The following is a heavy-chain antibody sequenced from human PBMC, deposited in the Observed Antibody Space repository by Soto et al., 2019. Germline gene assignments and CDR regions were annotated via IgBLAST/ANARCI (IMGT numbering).Heavy chain of an antibody. V-gene: IGHV3-48*03. D-gene: IGHD6-13*01. CDR2: ISSSGSTI. Sequence: HPGGSLRLSCAASGFTFSSYEMNWVRQAPGKGLEWVSYISSSGSTIYYADSVKGRFTISRDNAKNSLYLQMNSLRAEDTAVYYCARGRRHSSSWYGANPNWFDPWGEGVPVTVPS. CDR3: ARGRRHSSSWYGANPNWFDP. CDR1: GFTFSSYE. J-gene: IGHJ5*02.